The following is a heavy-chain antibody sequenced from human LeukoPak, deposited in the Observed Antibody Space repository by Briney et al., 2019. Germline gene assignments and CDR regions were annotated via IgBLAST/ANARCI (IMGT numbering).Heavy chain of an antibody. CDR2: IKQDGGEK. V-gene: IGHV3-7*01. CDR3: ARVGSSWSFDR. J-gene: IGHJ4*02. Sequence: GGSLRLSCVASGLTFSSYWMSWVRQAPGKGLEWVANIKQDGGEKYCVDSVVGRFTISRDNAKNSLYLQMNSLRAEDTAVYYCARVGSSWSFDRWGQGTLVTVSS. D-gene: IGHD6-13*01. CDR1: GLTFSSYW.